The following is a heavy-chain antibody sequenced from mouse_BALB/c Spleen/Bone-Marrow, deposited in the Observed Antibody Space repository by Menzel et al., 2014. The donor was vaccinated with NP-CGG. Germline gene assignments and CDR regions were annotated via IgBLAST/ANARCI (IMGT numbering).Heavy chain of an antibody. J-gene: IGHJ3*01. V-gene: IGHV1-80*01. CDR2: IYPGDGDT. D-gene: IGHD2-2*01. CDR3: AKVTTGFAY. Sequence: QVQLQQSGAELVRPGPSVKISCKASGYAFSSYWVTWVKQRPGQGLEWIGQIYPGDGDTNYNGKFKDKVTLTADKSSSAAYMQLSSLTSEDSAVYFCAKVTTGFAYWGQATLVPVSA. CDR1: GYAFSSYW.